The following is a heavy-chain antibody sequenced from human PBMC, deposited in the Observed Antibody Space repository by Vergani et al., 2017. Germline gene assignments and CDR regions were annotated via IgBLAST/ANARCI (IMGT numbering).Heavy chain of an antibody. D-gene: IGHD2-8*02. V-gene: IGHV3-74*03. CDR1: GFSFNTYW. CDR2: IDEYGNRA. J-gene: IGHJ5*01. Sequence: EVQLVESGGGSVQSGGSLRLSCVASGFSFNTYWMHWVRQVPGKGLMWVARIDEYGNRATYGDFETGRFTISRDNAKNTVFLQMNNLRADDAGGYYCVRTGYCTGIACNTRFDSWGQGALVTVSS. CDR3: VRTGYCTGIACNTRFDS.